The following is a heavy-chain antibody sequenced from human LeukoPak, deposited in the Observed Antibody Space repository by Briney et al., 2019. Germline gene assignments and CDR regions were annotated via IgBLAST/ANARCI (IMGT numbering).Heavy chain of an antibody. D-gene: IGHD5-12*01. CDR3: ARLGSSGYDLDY. CDR2: IYYSGST. V-gene: IGHV4-59*08. J-gene: IGHJ4*02. CDR1: GGSISSSY. Sequence: SETLSLTCTVSGGSISSSYWSWIRQPPGKGLEWIGYIYYSGSTNYNPSLKSRVTMSVDTSKSQFHLRLTSVTAADTAVYYCARLGSSGYDLDYWGQGTLVTVSS.